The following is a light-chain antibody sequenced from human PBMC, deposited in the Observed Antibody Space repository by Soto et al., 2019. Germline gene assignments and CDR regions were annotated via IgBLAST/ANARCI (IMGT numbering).Light chain of an antibody. CDR2: GAS. CDR1: QRVSSGY. V-gene: IGKV3-20*01. Sequence: EIVLTQSPGTLSLSPGERATLSCRASQRVSSGYLAWYQQKPGQAPRLLIYGASNRATDIPDRFSGRGSGTDFTLTISILESEDFAVYYCQQYGISPPSSTFGQGTRLEIK. J-gene: IGKJ5*01. CDR3: QQYGISPPSST.